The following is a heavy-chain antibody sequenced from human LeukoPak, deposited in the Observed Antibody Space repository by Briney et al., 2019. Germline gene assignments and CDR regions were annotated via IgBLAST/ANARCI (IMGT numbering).Heavy chain of an antibody. CDR1: GFTFRSTW. CDR3: VRDGVGAPPFDY. D-gene: IGHD1-26*01. Sequence: PGGSLRLSCAAPGFTFRSTWMPWFRQAPGKGLFWVSRVKGDGSSTSYADSVKGRFTISRDNAKNTLFLQMNSLRAEDTAVYYCVRDGVGAPPFDYWGQGTLVTVSS. J-gene: IGHJ4*02. CDR2: VKGDGSST. V-gene: IGHV3-74*01.